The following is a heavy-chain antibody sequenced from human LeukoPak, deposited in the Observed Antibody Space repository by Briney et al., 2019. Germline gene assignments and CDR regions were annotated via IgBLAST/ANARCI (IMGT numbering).Heavy chain of an antibody. Sequence: ASVKVSCKASGYTFTSYYMHWVRQAPGQGLEWMGWINPNSGGTNYAQKFQGRVTMTRDTSISTAYMELSRLRSDDTAVYYCARDSEYDFWSGRSDFDYWGQGTLVTVSS. CDR1: GYTFTSYY. J-gene: IGHJ4*02. CDR2: INPNSGGT. CDR3: ARDSEYDFWSGRSDFDY. D-gene: IGHD3-3*01. V-gene: IGHV1-2*02.